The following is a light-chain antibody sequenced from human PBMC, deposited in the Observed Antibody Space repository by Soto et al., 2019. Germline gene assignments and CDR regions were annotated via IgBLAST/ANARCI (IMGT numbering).Light chain of an antibody. Sequence: EIVLTQSPGTLSLSPGARATLSCRASQSVSNNYLAWYQQKPGQAPRLLIYGASSRATGIPDRFSGSGSGTDFTLAISRLEPEDFAVYYCQQYGSPPITFGQGTRLEIK. CDR2: GAS. CDR1: QSVSNNY. J-gene: IGKJ5*01. CDR3: QQYGSPPIT. V-gene: IGKV3-20*01.